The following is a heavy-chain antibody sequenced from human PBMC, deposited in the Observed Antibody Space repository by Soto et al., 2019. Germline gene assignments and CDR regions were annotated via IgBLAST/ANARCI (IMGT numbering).Heavy chain of an antibody. D-gene: IGHD3-3*01. CDR2: ISKSGTA. V-gene: IGHV4-30-4*01. Sequence: QVQLQESGPGLVRPSQTLSLTCTVSGSSIRIGDYHWPWIRQSPGKGLEWIGFISKSGTAKYNPSLKTRVSISGDTSRNQFSPKLNFVSAADTAVYYCVRALGSRFMEWPRFDPWGQGKLVTVSS. J-gene: IGHJ5*02. CDR1: GSSIRIGDYH. CDR3: VRALGSRFMEWPRFDP.